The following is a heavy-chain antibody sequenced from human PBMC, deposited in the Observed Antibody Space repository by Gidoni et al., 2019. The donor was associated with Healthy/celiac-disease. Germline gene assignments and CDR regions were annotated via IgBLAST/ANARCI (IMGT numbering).Heavy chain of an antibody. Sequence: MNWVRQAPGKGLEWVSYISSSSSTIYYADSVKGRFTISRDNAKNSLYLQMNSLRDEDTAVYYCARGGYSGYDAVDYWGQGTLVTVSS. D-gene: IGHD5-12*01. J-gene: IGHJ4*02. CDR3: ARGGYSGYDAVDY. CDR2: ISSSSSTI. V-gene: IGHV3-48*02.